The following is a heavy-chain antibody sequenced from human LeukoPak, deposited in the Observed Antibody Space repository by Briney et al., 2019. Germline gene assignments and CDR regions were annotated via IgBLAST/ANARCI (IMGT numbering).Heavy chain of an antibody. CDR3: AKTTTGYSSGRYPGWPVDY. V-gene: IGHV3-23*01. Sequence: GGSLSLSCAASGFTFNSYAMYWVRQAPGKGPEWVSGIFGSGGSAHYADSVKGRFTISRDNSKNTVYLQMNSLRAEDTAVYYCAKTTTGYSSGRYPGWPVDYWGQGALVTVSS. D-gene: IGHD6-19*01. J-gene: IGHJ4*02. CDR1: GFTFNSYA. CDR2: IFGSGGSA.